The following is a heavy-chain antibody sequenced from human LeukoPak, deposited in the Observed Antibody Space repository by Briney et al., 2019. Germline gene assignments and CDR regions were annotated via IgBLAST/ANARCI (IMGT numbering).Heavy chain of an antibody. V-gene: IGHV1-69*04. J-gene: IGHJ1*01. CDR2: IIPILGIA. Sequence: SVTVSCKASGGTFSSYAISWVRQAPGQGLEWMGRIIPILGIANYAQKFQGRVTITADKSTSTAYMELSSLRSEDTAVYYCARDTGGDSGEYFQHWGQGTLVTVSS. CDR3: ARDTGGDSGEYFQH. D-gene: IGHD4-23*01. CDR1: GGTFSSYA.